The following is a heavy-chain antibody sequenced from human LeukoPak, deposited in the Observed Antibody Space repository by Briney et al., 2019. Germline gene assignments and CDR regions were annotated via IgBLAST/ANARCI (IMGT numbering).Heavy chain of an antibody. J-gene: IGHJ4*02. Sequence: GGSLRLSCAASGFTFSSYSMNWVRQAPGKGLEWVSYISSSSSTIYYADSVKGRFTISRDNAKNSLYLQMNSLRAEDTAVYYCARDGWLQLFDYWGQGTLVTVSS. CDR3: ARDGWLQLFDY. CDR2: ISSSSSTI. D-gene: IGHD5-24*01. CDR1: GFTFSSYS. V-gene: IGHV3-48*04.